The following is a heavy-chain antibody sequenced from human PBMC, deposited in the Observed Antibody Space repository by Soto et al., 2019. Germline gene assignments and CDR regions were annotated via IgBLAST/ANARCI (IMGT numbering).Heavy chain of an antibody. J-gene: IGHJ5*02. CDR1: GYTFTIYA. V-gene: IGHV1-3*01. CDR2: INAGNGNT. CDR3: ARYSSGWQGVRDNWFDP. Sequence: ASVKVSCKASGYTFTIYAMPWVRQAPGQRLEWMGWINAGNGNTKYSQKFQGRVTITRDTSASTAYMELSSLRSEDTAVYYCARYSSGWQGVRDNWFDPWGQGTLVTVSS. D-gene: IGHD6-19*01.